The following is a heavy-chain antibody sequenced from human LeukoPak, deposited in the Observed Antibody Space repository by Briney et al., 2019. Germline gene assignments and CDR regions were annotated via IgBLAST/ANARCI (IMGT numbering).Heavy chain of an antibody. D-gene: IGHD3-10*01. V-gene: IGHV4-59*01. CDR3: ARGRFVVRGGSDAFDI. J-gene: IGHJ3*02. CDR2: IYYSGST. CDR1: GGSISSYY. Sequence: SETLSLTCTVSGGSISSYYWSWIRQPPGKGLEWIGYIYYSGSTNYNPSLKSRVTISVDTSKNQFSLKLSSVTAADTAVYYCARGRFVVRGGSDAFDIWGQGTMVTVSS.